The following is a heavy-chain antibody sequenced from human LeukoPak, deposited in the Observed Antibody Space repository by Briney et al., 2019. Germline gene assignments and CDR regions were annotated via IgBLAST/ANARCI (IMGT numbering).Heavy chain of an antibody. V-gene: IGHV4-39*01. CDR1: CGSISSTFDY. CDR3: ARQIIAVNAFDI. J-gene: IGHJ3*02. CDR2: IYYSGSS. D-gene: IGHD2/OR15-2a*01. Sequence: AATLPLTCTVSCGSISSTFDYLGWIRQPPGKGLEWIGGIYYSGSSFYNPSLKITVIISIDTSKNQFSLKLRSATAADTAVYYCARQIIAVNAFDIWGQGTMVTVSS.